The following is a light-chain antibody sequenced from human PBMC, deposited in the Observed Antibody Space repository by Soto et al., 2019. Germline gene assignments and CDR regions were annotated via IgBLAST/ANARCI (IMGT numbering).Light chain of an antibody. CDR1: QSVGSN. Sequence: EIVLIQSPATLSLSPGERATLSCRASQSVGSNLAWYQQNPGQAPRLLIFDASNRATGIPARFSGSGSGTDFILAISSLEPEDFVVYHCQQHSNWPLTLGGGTRVDIK. CDR3: QQHSNWPLT. CDR2: DAS. V-gene: IGKV3-11*01. J-gene: IGKJ4*01.